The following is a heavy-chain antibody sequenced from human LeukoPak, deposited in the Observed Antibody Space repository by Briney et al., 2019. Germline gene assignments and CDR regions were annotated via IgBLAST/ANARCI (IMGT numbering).Heavy chain of an antibody. V-gene: IGHV3-15*01. CDR2: IKSKTDGGTT. J-gene: IGHJ4*02. D-gene: IGHD2-15*01. Sequence: TGGSLRLSCAASGFTFSNAWMSWVRQAPGKGLEWVGRIKSKTDGGTTDYAAPVKGRFTISRDDSKNTLYLQMNSLKTEDTAVYYCTTDLGCSGGSCYSFWGQGTLVTVSS. CDR1: GFTFSNAW. CDR3: TTDLGCSGGSCYSF.